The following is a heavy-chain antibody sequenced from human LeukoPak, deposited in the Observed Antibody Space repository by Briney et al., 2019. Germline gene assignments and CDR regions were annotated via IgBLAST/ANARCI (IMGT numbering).Heavy chain of an antibody. Sequence: GGSLRLSCAASEFTVSSKYMSWVRQAPGKGLEWVSVIYSATGTFYADSVKGRFTISRDNSKNTLYLQMNSLRADDTAVYYCAKDGVTGWYGRFDCWGQGTLVTVSS. CDR3: AKDGVTGWYGRFDC. J-gene: IGHJ4*02. CDR2: IYSATGT. V-gene: IGHV3-53*01. CDR1: EFTVSSKY. D-gene: IGHD6-19*01.